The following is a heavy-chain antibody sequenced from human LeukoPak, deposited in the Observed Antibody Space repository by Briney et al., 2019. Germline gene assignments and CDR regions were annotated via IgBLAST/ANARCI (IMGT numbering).Heavy chain of an antibody. Sequence: PGGSLRLSCTASGLIFSGSWMAWIRQAPGKGLEWVAIIKKDGSEKYYVDSMKGRFTISRDNAKNSLFLQMNNLRAEDTAIYYCTTDTWYSAGHWGQGTLVTVSS. D-gene: IGHD2-15*01. CDR1: GLIFSGSW. J-gene: IGHJ4*02. CDR3: TTDTWYSAGH. V-gene: IGHV3-7*03. CDR2: IKKDGSEK.